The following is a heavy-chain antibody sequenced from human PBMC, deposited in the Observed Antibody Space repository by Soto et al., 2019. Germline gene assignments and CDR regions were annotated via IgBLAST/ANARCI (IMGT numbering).Heavy chain of an antibody. CDR2: IIPIFGTA. CDR3: GTTFNYYYYYGMDV. Sequence: QVQLVQSGAEVKKPGSSVKVSCKASGGTFSSYAISWVRQAPGQGLEWMGGIIPIFGTANYAQKFQGRVTXXAXEXXSTAYMELSSLRSEDTAVYYCGTTFNYYYYYGMDVWGQGTTVTVSS. J-gene: IGHJ6*02. D-gene: IGHD1-7*01. CDR1: GGTFSSYA. V-gene: IGHV1-69*12.